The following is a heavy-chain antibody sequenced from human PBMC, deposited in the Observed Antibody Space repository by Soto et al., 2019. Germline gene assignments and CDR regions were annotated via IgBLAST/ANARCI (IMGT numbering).Heavy chain of an antibody. CDR2: IHYSGLT. CDR3: VRVGVGIGNHFDS. D-gene: IGHD1-26*01. Sequence: SETLSLTCSFSNGSISGFYWTWIRQPPGKILEWIGYIHYSGLTDYNPSLTSRATMSVDTSKNQFSLNLKSITAADTAVYYCVRVGVGIGNHFDSWGRGTLVTVSS. J-gene: IGHJ4*02. CDR1: NGSISGFY. V-gene: IGHV4-59*12.